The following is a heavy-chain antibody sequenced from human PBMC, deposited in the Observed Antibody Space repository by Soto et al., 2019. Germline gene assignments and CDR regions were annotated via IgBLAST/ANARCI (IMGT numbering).Heavy chain of an antibody. Sequence: ASVKVSCKAPGDIFRSFYIHWVRQAPGQGLEWMGIIKPSGGSRSYAQKFLGRVTLTRNTAINTAYMELSSLKSEDTAVYYCTRGPRNWGFDYWGQGTLVTVSS. D-gene: IGHD3-16*01. J-gene: IGHJ4*02. CDR3: TRGPRNWGFDY. CDR2: IKPSGGSR. CDR1: GDIFRSFY. V-gene: IGHV1-46*01.